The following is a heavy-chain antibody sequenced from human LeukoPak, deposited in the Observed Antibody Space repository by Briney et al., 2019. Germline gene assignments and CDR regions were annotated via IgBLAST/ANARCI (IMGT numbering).Heavy chain of an antibody. CDR2: IYTSGST. V-gene: IGHV4-61*02. Sequence: SETLSPTCTVSGGSISSGSYYWSWIRQPAGKGLEWIGRIYTSGSTNYNPSLKSRVTISVDTSKNQFSLKLSSVTAADTAVYYCAKEIQLWGIVWFDPWGQGTLVTVSS. J-gene: IGHJ5*02. CDR3: AKEIQLWGIVWFDP. CDR1: GGSISSGSYY. D-gene: IGHD5-18*01.